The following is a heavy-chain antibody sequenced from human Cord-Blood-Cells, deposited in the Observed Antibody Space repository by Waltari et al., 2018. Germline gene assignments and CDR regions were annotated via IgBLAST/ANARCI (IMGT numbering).Heavy chain of an antibody. V-gene: IGHV3-33*01. J-gene: IGHJ4*02. CDR3: ARDHAADYYFDY. CDR2: IWYDGSNK. Sequence: QVQLVESGGGVVQPGRSLRLSCAASGFTFSSYGMHWVRQAPGKGLEWVAVIWYDGSNKYYADSVKGRFTISRDNSKNTLYLQMNSLRAEDTAVYYCARDHAADYYFDYWGQGTLVTVSS. CDR1: GFTFSSYG.